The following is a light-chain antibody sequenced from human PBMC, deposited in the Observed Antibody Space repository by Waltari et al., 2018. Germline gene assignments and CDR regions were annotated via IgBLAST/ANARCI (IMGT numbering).Light chain of an antibody. CDR2: QDN. Sequence: SYELTQPPSLSVSPGQPASITCSGDTLGDKYACWYQQKPGQSPVLVIYQDNKRSSGIPERFSGSNSGDTATLTISGTQAMDEADYYCQAWDTTTAVFGGGTKLTVL. V-gene: IGLV3-1*01. J-gene: IGLJ3*02. CDR1: TLGDKY. CDR3: QAWDTTTAV.